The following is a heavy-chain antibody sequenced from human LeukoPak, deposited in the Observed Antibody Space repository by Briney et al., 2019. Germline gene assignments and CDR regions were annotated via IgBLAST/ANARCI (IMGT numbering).Heavy chain of an antibody. CDR3: ARRVSSSSSIDY. V-gene: IGHV4-59*01. CDR2: IYYSGST. J-gene: IGHJ4*02. D-gene: IGHD6-6*01. Sequence: PSETLSLTCTVSGGSISSYYWNWIRQPPGKGLEWIGYIYYSGSTNYNPSLKSRVTISVDTSKNQFSLKLSSVTAADTAVYYCARRVSSSSSIDYWGQGTLVTVSS. CDR1: GGSISSYY.